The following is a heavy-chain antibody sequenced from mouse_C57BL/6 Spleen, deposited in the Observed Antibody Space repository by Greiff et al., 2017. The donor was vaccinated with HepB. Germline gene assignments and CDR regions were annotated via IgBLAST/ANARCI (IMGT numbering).Heavy chain of an antibody. Sequence: QVQLQQPGAELVKPGASVKLSCKASGYTFTSYWMQWVKQRPGQGLEWIGEIDPSDSYTNYNQKFKGKATLTVDTSSSTAYMQLSSLPSEDSAVFYCARRGEEYAMDYWGQGTSVTVSS. CDR3: ARRGEEYAMDY. J-gene: IGHJ4*01. CDR1: GYTFTSYW. V-gene: IGHV1-50*01. CDR2: IDPSDSYT.